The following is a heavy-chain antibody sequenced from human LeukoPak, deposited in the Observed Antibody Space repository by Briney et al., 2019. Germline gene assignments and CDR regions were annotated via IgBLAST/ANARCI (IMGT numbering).Heavy chain of an antibody. V-gene: IGHV3-30*04. CDR3: ARDRSLWFFDY. Sequence: GRSLRLSCAASGFTFSSYAIHWVRQAPGKVLEWVAVISYDGSNKYYADSVKGRFTISRDNSKSTLYLQMNSLRAEDTAVYYCARDRSLWFFDYWGQGTLVTVSS. CDR1: GFTFSSYA. CDR2: ISYDGSNK. J-gene: IGHJ4*02. D-gene: IGHD3-10*01.